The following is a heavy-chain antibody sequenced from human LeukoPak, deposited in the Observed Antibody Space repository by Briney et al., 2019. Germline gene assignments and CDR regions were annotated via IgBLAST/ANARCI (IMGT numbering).Heavy chain of an antibody. CDR1: GYSFTSHY. J-gene: IGHJ5*02. CDR2: INPRGVST. V-gene: IGHV1-46*01. Sequence: ASVKVSCKASGYSFTSHYMHWVRQAPGQGLEWRGIINPRGVSTSYAQKFQCRGTMTRYTSTSTVYMEMSRLRCEDKAVYSCARGGPIKYYYDSSGSDWFDPWGQGTLVTVSS. D-gene: IGHD3-22*01. CDR3: ARGGPIKYYYDSSGSDWFDP.